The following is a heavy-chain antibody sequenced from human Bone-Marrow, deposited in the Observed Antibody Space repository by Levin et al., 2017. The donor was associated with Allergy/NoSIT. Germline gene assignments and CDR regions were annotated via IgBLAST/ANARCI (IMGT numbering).Heavy chain of an antibody. V-gene: IGHV4-39*01. CDR2: IYYGGTT. Sequence: SETLSLTCTVSGGSISSGSIYYWGWVRQPPGKGLQLIGNIYYGGTTDYNPSLKNRVTISVDTSKNQFSLKLTSVTAADTAVYYCATLSSRAAADWGQGTLVTVSS. CDR1: GGSISSGSIYY. J-gene: IGHJ4*02. D-gene: IGHD6-13*01. CDR3: ATLSSRAAAD.